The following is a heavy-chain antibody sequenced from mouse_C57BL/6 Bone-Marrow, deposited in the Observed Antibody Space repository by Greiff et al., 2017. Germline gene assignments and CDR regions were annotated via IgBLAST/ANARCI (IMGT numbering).Heavy chain of an antibody. D-gene: IGHD1-1*01. CDR2: ISSGSSTI. Sequence: EVQLLESGAGLVKPGGSLKLSCAASGFTFSDYGMHWVRQAPEQGLEWVAYISSGSSTIYYADKVKGRFTISRDNAKNTLFLQRTSLRSEDTAVYYCARDYYGSSSYFDYWGQGTTLTVSS. CDR1: GFTFSDYG. J-gene: IGHJ2*01. V-gene: IGHV5-17*01. CDR3: ARDYYGSSSYFDY.